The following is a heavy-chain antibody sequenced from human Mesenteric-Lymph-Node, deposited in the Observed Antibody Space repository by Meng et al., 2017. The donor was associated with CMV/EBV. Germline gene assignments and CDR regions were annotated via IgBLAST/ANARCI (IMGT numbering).Heavy chain of an antibody. Sequence: QVQLRQWGAGLLNPSEARSLTCAVYCGAFRGYYWRWIRPPPGKGRGWIGEFNHSGLHNYNPSLKSRVTISLDRSKNQFSLKLSSVTAEDTAVYYCARGSDIPVNNYWGQGTLVTVSS. V-gene: IGHV4-34*01. J-gene: IGHJ4*02. CDR3: ARGSDIPVNNY. CDR1: CGAFRGYY. D-gene: IGHD2-15*01. CDR2: FNHSGLH.